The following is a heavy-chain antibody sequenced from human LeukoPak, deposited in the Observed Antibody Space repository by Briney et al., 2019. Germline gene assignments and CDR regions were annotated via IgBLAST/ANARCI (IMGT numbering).Heavy chain of an antibody. CDR1: GGSISSYY. CDR3: AREVAVAGKRGAFYYYYGMDV. V-gene: IGHV4-59*01. J-gene: IGHJ6*04. CDR2: IYYSGST. Sequence: SETLSLTCTVSGGSISSYYWSWIRQPPGKGLEWIGYIYYSGSTNYNPSLKSRVTISVDTSKDQFSLKLSSVTAADTAVYYCAREVAVAGKRGAFYYYYGMDVWGKGTTVTVSS. D-gene: IGHD6-19*01.